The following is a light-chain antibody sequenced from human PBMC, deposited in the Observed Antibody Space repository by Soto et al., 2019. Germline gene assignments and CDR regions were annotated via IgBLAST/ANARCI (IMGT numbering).Light chain of an antibody. V-gene: IGKV3-11*01. CDR2: DAS. Sequence: EIVLTQSPATLSLSPGERATRSCRASQSVSSYLAWYQQKPGQAPRLLIYDASNRATGIPARFSGSGSGTDFTLTISILEPEDFAVYYCQQRSNWPRTFGQGFKVEI. CDR3: QQRSNWPRT. CDR1: QSVSSY. J-gene: IGKJ1*01.